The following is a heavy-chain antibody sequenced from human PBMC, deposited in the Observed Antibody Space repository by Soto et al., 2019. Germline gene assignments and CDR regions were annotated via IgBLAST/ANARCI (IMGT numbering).Heavy chain of an antibody. CDR2: IIPLFGKA. CDR1: SRYA. Sequence: SRYAISWVRQAPGQGLEWMGGIIPLFGKANYAQKFQGRVTITADESTSTAYMELSSLRSEDTAVYYCARDGTLYDSSGYYYLYWGQGTLVTVSS. V-gene: IGHV1-69*01. D-gene: IGHD3-22*01. CDR3: ARDGTLYDSSGYYYLY. J-gene: IGHJ4*02.